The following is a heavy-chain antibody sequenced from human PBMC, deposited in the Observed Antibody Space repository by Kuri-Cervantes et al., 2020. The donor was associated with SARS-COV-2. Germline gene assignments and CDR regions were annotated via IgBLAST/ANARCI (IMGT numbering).Heavy chain of an antibody. Sequence: SETLSLTCTVSGGSISSGDYYWSWIRQPPGKGLEWIGYIYYSGSTYYNPSLKSRVTIPVDTSKNQFSLKLSSVTAADTAVYYCARAGIQLNWFDPWGQGTLVTVSS. V-gene: IGHV4-30-4*01. CDR2: IYYSGST. J-gene: IGHJ5*02. CDR3: ARAGIQLNWFDP. D-gene: IGHD5-18*01. CDR1: GGSISSGDYY.